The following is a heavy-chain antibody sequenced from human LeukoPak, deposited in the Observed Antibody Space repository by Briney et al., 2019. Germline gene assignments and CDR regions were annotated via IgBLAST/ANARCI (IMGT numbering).Heavy chain of an antibody. CDR1: GFTFSSYG. CDR2: ISYDGSNK. Sequence: PGRSLRLSCAASGFTFSSYGMHWVRQAPGKGLEWVAVISYDGSNKYYADSVKGRFTISRDNSKNTLYLQMNSLRAEDTAVYYCAKDLYCSSTSCYYEWYYYYGMDVWGKGTMVTVSS. J-gene: IGHJ6*04. D-gene: IGHD2-2*01. CDR3: AKDLYCSSTSCYYEWYYYYGMDV. V-gene: IGHV3-30*18.